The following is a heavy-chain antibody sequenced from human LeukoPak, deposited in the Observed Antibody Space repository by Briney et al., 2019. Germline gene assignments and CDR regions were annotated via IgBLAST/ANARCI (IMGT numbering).Heavy chain of an antibody. V-gene: IGHV3-23*01. Sequence: GGSLRLSCAASGFTFSTYAMSWVRQAPGRGLEWVSIISSSGESTYYADSVKGRFTISRDNSKNTLYLQMNSLRAEDTAVYYCATSRGYSSGPVDYWGQGTLVTVSS. CDR2: ISSSGEST. J-gene: IGHJ4*02. D-gene: IGHD6-19*01. CDR3: ATSRGYSSGPVDY. CDR1: GFTFSTYA.